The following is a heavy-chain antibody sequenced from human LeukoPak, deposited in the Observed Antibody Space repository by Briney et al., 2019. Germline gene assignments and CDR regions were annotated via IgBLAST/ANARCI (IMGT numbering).Heavy chain of an antibody. D-gene: IGHD3-22*01. CDR1: GASITNYY. CDR3: ARGYFDSRGYSSPFDF. J-gene: IGHJ4*02. CDR2: VHFSGST. V-gene: IGHV4-59*08. Sequence: SETLSLACTVYGASITNYYWGWIRQPPGKALEWLGYVHFSGSTNYNPSLRSRVLISLEKSKNQVSLKVNSVTAADTAIYYCARGYFDSRGYSSPFDFWGRGTLVTVSS.